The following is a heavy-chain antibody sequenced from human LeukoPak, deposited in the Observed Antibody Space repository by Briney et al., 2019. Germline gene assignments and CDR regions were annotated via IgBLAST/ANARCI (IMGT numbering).Heavy chain of an antibody. Sequence: GGSLRLSCAASTFSVGSGYMSWARQAPGKGLEWVSVIYSGGSTYYADSVKGRFTISRDSSKNTLYLQINSLRAEDTAVYYCARGRSSSWNLEWGRGTLVTVSS. J-gene: IGHJ4*02. CDR3: ARGRSSSWNLE. CDR1: TFSVGSGY. D-gene: IGHD2-2*01. CDR2: IYSGGST. V-gene: IGHV3-66*01.